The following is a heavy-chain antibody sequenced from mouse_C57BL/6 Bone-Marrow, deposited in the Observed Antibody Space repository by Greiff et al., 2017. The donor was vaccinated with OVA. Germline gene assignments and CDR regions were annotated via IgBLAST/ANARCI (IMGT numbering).Heavy chain of an antibody. CDR2: IHPNSGST. Sequence: QVQLQQPGAELVKPGASVKLSCKASGYTFTSYWMHWVKQRPGQGLEWIGMIHPNSGSTNYNEKFKSKATLTADKSSSTAYMQLSSLTSEDSAVYYCARKRRVLPMDYWGQGTSVTVSS. D-gene: IGHD2-10*01. CDR3: ARKRRVLPMDY. CDR1: GYTFTSYW. V-gene: IGHV1-64*01. J-gene: IGHJ4*01.